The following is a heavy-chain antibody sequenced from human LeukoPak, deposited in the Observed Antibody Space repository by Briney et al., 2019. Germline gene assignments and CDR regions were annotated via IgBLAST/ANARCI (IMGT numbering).Heavy chain of an antibody. CDR1: GYSISSGYY. CDR3: ARARVIAATQTFDY. CDR2: IYHSGST. Sequence: SETLSLTCAVSGYSISSGYYWGWIRQPPGKGLEWIGSIYHSGSTYYNPSLKSRVTISVDTSKNQFSLKLSSVTAADTAVYYCARARVIAATQTFDYWGQGTLVTVSS. D-gene: IGHD2-15*01. V-gene: IGHV4-38-2*01. J-gene: IGHJ4*02.